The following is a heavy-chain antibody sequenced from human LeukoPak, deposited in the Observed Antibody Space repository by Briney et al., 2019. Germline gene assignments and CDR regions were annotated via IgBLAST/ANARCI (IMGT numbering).Heavy chain of an antibody. D-gene: IGHD3-22*01. J-gene: IGHJ1*01. CDR3: AKEDVVVITIRYFQH. V-gene: IGHV3-30*18. CDR1: GFTFSSYG. CDR2: ISYDGSNK. Sequence: GGSLRLSCATSGFTFSSYGMHWVRQAPGKGLEWVAVISYDGSNKYYADSVKGRFTISRDNSKNTLYLQMNSLRTEDTAIYYCAKEDVVVITIRYFQHWGQGTLVTVSS.